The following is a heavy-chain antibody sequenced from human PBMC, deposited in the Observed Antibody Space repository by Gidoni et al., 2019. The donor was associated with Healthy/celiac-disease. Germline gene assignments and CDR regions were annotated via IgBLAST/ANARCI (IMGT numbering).Heavy chain of an antibody. D-gene: IGHD2-2*02. V-gene: IGHV3-15*01. CDR2: IKSKTDGGTT. J-gene: IGHJ6*02. Sequence: EVQLVESGGGLVKPGGSLRLSCAASGFTFSNAWMSWVRQAPGKGLEWVGRIKSKTDGGTTDYAAPGKGRFTISRDDSKNTLYLQMNSLKTEDTAVYYCTTAHIPIVVVPAAIQVDYYYGMDVWGQGTTVTVSS. CDR3: TTAHIPIVVVPAAIQVDYYYGMDV. CDR1: GFTFSNAW.